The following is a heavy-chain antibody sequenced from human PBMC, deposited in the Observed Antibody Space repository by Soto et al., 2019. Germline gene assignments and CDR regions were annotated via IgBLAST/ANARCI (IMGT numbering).Heavy chain of an antibody. J-gene: IGHJ4*02. D-gene: IGHD2-15*01. V-gene: IGHV4-31*03. CDR1: GGSISSGGYY. CDR2: IYYSGST. CDR3: EREQDSPGGDYFDY. Sequence: SETLSLTCTVSGGSISSGGYYWSWIRQHPGRGLEWIGYIYYSGSTYYNPSLKSRVTISVDTSKNQFSLKLSSVTAADTAVYYCEREQDSPGGDYFDYWGQGTLVTV.